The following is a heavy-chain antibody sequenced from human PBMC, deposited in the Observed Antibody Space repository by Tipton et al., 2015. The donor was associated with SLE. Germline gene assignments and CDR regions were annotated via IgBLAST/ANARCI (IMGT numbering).Heavy chain of an antibody. J-gene: IGHJ4*02. D-gene: IGHD6-19*01. CDR2: INHSGST. CDR1: GGSFSGYY. CDR3: ASRTGIAVDY. Sequence: TLSLTCAVYGGSFSGYYWSWIRQPPGKGLAWIGEINHSGSTNDNPSLKSRVTISVDTSKNQFSLKLSSVTAADTAVYYCASRTGIAVDYWGQGTLVTVSS. V-gene: IGHV4-34*01.